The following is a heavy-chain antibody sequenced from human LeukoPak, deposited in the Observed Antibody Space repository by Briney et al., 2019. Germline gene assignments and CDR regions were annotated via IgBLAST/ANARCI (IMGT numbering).Heavy chain of an antibody. CDR2: IVVGSGNT. V-gene: IGHV1-58*02. J-gene: IGHJ4*02. Sequence: SVKVSCKASGFTFTSSAMQWVRQARGQRLEWIGWIVVGSGNTNYAQKFQERVTITRDMSTSTAYMELSRLRSDDTAVYYCARAIAVAGTSRFDYWGQGTLVTVSS. CDR1: GFTFTSSA. D-gene: IGHD6-19*01. CDR3: ARAIAVAGTSRFDY.